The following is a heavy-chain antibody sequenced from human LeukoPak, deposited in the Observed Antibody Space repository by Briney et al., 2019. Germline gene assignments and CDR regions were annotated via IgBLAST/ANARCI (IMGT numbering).Heavy chain of an antibody. CDR1: GGSLSSYY. J-gene: IGHJ4*02. Sequence: PSQTLSLTCTVSGGSLSSYYWSWIRQPPGKGLEWIGYIYYSGSTNYNPSLKSRVTISVDTSKNQFSLNLRSVTAADTAVYYCARHVIAVAGFDYWGQGTLVTVSS. CDR2: IYYSGST. CDR3: ARHVIAVAGFDY. V-gene: IGHV4-59*08. D-gene: IGHD6-19*01.